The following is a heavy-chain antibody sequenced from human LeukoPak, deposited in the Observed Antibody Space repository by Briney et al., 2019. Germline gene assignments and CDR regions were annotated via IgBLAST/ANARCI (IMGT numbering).Heavy chain of an antibody. CDR3: AKVVGGWQYIDY. D-gene: IGHD6-19*01. J-gene: IGHJ4*02. V-gene: IGHV3-30*02. Sequence: GGSLRLSCAASGFTFSNCGMHWVRQAPGKGLEWVAFIRHDEDTQYYSDSVKGRFTISRDNSKNTLNLQMYSLRADDTAVYYCAKVVGGWQYIDYWGQGTLVTVSS. CDR1: GFTFSNCG. CDR2: IRHDEDTQ.